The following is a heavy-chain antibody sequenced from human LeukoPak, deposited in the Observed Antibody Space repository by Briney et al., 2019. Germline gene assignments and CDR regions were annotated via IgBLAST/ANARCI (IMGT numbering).Heavy chain of an antibody. J-gene: IGHJ4*02. D-gene: IGHD2-15*01. CDR1: GFTFSSYS. CDR2: ISSSTSYI. V-gene: IGHV3-21*01. Sequence: GGSLRLSCAASGFTFSSYSMNWVRQAPGKGLEWVSSISSSTSYIYYADSVKGRFTISRDNAKNSLYLQMNSPRAEDTAVYHCARVYCSGGSCYFDYWGQGTLVTVSS. CDR3: ARVYCSGGSCYFDY.